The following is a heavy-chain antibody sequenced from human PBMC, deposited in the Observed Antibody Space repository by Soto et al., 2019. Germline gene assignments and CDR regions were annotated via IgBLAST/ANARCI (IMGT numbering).Heavy chain of an antibody. Sequence: GGSLRLSCAASGFTFSSYGMHWVRQAPGKGLEWVAVISYDGSNKYYADSVKGRFTISRDNSKNTLYLQMNSLRAEDTAVYYCAKDLWGSGIQLWYYFDYWGQGTLVTVSS. D-gene: IGHD5-18*01. J-gene: IGHJ4*02. CDR2: ISYDGSNK. V-gene: IGHV3-30*18. CDR3: AKDLWGSGIQLWYYFDY. CDR1: GFTFSSYG.